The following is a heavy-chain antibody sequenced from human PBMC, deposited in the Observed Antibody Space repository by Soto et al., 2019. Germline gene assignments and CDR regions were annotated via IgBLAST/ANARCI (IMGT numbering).Heavy chain of an antibody. D-gene: IGHD3-10*01. V-gene: IGHV1-18*01. Sequence: QVQLVQSGAEVKKPGASVKVSCKASGYTFTSYGISWVRQAPGQGLDWMGWISAYNGNTNYAQKLQGRVTMTTDTATSTAYMELRSLRSEDTAVYYCARGWFGELLPPPYYYGMDVWGQGTTVTVSS. CDR3: ARGWFGELLPPPYYYGMDV. J-gene: IGHJ6*02. CDR1: GYTFTSYG. CDR2: ISAYNGNT.